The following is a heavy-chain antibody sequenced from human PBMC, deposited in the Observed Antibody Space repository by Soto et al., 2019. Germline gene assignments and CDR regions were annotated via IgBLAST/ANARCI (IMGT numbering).Heavy chain of an antibody. J-gene: IGHJ4*02. V-gene: IGHV4-59*08. D-gene: IGHD3-10*01. CDR3: ARQATMVRGGFDY. CDR1: GDYISSYY. CDR2: IYYSGST. Sequence: PSETLFLTCTVSGDYISSYYWSWIRQPPGKGLEWIAYIYYSGSTNYNPSLKSRVTISVDTSKNQFSLKLSSVTAADTAVYYCARQATMVRGGFDYWGQGTLVTVSS.